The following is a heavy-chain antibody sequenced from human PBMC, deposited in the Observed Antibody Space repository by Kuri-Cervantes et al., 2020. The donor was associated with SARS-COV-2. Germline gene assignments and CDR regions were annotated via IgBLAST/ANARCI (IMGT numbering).Heavy chain of an antibody. V-gene: IGHV3-30-3*01. J-gene: IGHJ6*02. D-gene: IGHD2-15*01. Sequence: GGSLRLSCAASGFTFSSYAMHWVRQAPGKGLEWVAVISYDGSNKYYADSVKGRFTISRDNSENTLYLQMNSLRAEDTAVYYCARSSGQIFYYYGMDVWGQGTTVTVSS. CDR1: GFTFSSYA. CDR2: ISYDGSNK. CDR3: ARSSGQIFYYYGMDV.